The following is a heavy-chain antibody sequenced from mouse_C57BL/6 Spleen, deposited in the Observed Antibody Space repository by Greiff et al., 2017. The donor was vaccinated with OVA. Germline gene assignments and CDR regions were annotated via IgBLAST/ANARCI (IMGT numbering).Heavy chain of an antibody. Sequence: VKLMESGPELVKPGASVKISCKASGYAFSSSWMNWVKQRPGKGLEWIGRIYPGDGDTNYNGKFKGKATLTADKSSSTAYMQLSSLTSEDSAVYFCGGYYFDYWGQGTTLTVSS. V-gene: IGHV1-82*01. CDR1: GYAFSSSW. CDR3: GGYYFDY. CDR2: IYPGDGDT. J-gene: IGHJ2*01.